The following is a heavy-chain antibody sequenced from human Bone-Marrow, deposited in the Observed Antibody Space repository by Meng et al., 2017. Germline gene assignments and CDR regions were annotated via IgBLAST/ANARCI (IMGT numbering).Heavy chain of an antibody. CDR2: ISSSGSTI. D-gene: IGHD3-10*01. J-gene: IGHJ5*02. CDR3: ARDLVTMVRGALDP. CDR1: GFTFSDYY. V-gene: IGHV3-11*04. Sequence: GESLKISCAASGFTFSDYYMSWIRQAPGKGLEWVSYISSSGSTIYYADSVKGRFTISRDNAKNSLYLQMNSLRAEDTAVYYCARDLVTMVRGALDPWGQGTLVTVSS.